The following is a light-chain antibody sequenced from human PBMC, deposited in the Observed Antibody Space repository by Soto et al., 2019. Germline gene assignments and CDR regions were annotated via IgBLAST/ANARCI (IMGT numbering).Light chain of an antibody. CDR1: QSVSSN. CDR3: QQYSNWPPT. Sequence: EIVMTQSPATLSVSPGERATLSCRASQSVSSNLDWYQQKPGQAPRLLIYGASNRATGIPARFSGSGSGTEFTLTISSLQSEDFAVYYCQQYSNWPPTFGGGTKVEL. J-gene: IGKJ4*02. V-gene: IGKV3-15*01. CDR2: GAS.